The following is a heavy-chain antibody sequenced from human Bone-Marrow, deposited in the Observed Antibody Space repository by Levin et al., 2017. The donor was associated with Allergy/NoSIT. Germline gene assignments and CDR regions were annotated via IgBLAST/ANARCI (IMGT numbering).Heavy chain of an antibody. Sequence: PGGSLRLSCTVSAGSISSTNWWSWVRQPPGKGLEWIGEIFHIGATNYNPSLKSRVTISVDKSKNQFSLKLSSVTAADTAAYYCVRDGSDFGDFDYWGQGTLVTVSS. CDR2: IFHIGAT. V-gene: IGHV4-4*02. J-gene: IGHJ4*02. CDR3: VRDGSDFGDFDY. CDR1: AGSISSTNW. D-gene: IGHD4-17*01.